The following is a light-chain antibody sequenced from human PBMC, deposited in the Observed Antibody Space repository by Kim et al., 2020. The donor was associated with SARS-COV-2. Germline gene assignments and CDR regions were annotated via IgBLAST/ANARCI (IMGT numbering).Light chain of an antibody. CDR2: QDS. CDR1: KLGDKY. J-gene: IGLJ2*01. CDR3: QAWDSSTGVV. V-gene: IGLV3-1*01. Sequence: SYELTQPPSVSVSPGQTASITCSGDKLGDKYACWYQQKPGQSPVLVIYQDSKRPSGIPERFSGSNSGNTATLTISGTQAMDEADCYCQAWDSSTGVVFGGGTQLPS.